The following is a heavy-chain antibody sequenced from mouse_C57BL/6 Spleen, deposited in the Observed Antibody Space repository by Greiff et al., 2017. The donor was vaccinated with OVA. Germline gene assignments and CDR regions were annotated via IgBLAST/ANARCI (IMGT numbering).Heavy chain of an antibody. CDR1: GYTFTDYN. J-gene: IGHJ3*01. D-gene: IGHD2-4*01. CDR3: ARGYDYDGAWFAY. CDR2: INPNNGGT. Sequence: VQLKESGPELVKPGASVKIPCKASGYTFTDYNMDWVKQSHGKSLEWIGDINPNNGGTIYNQKFKGKATLTVDKSSSTAYMELRSLTSEDTAVYYWARGYDYDGAWFAYWGQGTLVTVSA. V-gene: IGHV1-18*01.